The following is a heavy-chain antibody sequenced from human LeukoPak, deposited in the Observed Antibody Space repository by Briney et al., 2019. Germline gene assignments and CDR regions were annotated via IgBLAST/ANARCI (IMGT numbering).Heavy chain of an antibody. V-gene: IGHV3-23*01. J-gene: IGHJ4*02. CDR3: AKDREPYGRWNFDF. Sequence: GGSLRLSCAASGFTFGTYTMNWVRQAPGKGLEWVSGIFGSGDGTYYADSVKGRFTISRDNSKNTLYLQMNSLRAEDTAVYYCAKDREPYGRWNFDFWGQGILVTVSS. CDR2: IFGSGDGT. CDR1: GFTFGTYT. D-gene: IGHD1-1*01.